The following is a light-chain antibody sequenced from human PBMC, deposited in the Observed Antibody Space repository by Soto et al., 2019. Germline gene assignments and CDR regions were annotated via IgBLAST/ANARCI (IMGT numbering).Light chain of an antibody. CDR1: QDISTW. Sequence: DIRMTQSPSFVSASVGDRVTVSCRASQDISTWLAWYQEKPGTAPRLLMSAASNLQNGVPSRFSGSGSGTDFTLTITSLQPEDSAVYYCQQSDSFPLTFGGGTKVDIK. V-gene: IGKV1-12*01. J-gene: IGKJ4*01. CDR3: QQSDSFPLT. CDR2: AAS.